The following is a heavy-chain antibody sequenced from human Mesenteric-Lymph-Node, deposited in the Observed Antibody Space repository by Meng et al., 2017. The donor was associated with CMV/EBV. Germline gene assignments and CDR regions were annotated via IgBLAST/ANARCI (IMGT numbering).Heavy chain of an antibody. V-gene: IGHV4-34*01. D-gene: IGHD3-16*01. Sequence: CGVYGGSFSGYYWSWIRQPPGKGLEWIGEINHSGSTNYNPSLKSRVTISVDTSKNQFSLKLSSVTAADTAVYYCARGRGDRSRYFDLWGRGTLVTVSS. CDR2: INHSGST. CDR3: ARGRGDRSRYFDL. J-gene: IGHJ2*01. CDR1: GGSFSGYY.